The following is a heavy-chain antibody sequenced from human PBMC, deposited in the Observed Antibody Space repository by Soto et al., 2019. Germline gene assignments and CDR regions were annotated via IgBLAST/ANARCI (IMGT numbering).Heavy chain of an antibody. Sequence: ASVKVSCKASGGTFSSYAISWVRQAPGQGLEWMGGIIPIFGTANYAQKFQGRVTITADESTSTAYMELSSLRSEDTAVYYCASSYSSGDNWFDPWGQGTLVTVSS. J-gene: IGHJ5*02. CDR1: GGTFSSYA. D-gene: IGHD6-19*01. V-gene: IGHV1-69*13. CDR3: ASSYSSGDNWFDP. CDR2: IIPIFGTA.